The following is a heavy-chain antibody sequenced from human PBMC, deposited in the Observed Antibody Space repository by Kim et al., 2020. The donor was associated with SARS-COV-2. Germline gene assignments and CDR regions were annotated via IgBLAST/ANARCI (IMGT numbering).Heavy chain of an antibody. J-gene: IGHJ5*02. D-gene: IGHD3-10*01. V-gene: IGHV4-34*01. CDR1: GGSFSGYY. CDR3: ARDPRYYYGSGSYYNAWFDP. CDR2: INHSGST. Sequence: SETLSLTCAVYGGSFSGYYWSWIRQPPGKGLEWIGEINHSGSTNYNPSLKSRVTISVDTSKNQFSLKLSSVTAADTAVYYCARDPRYYYGSGSYYNAWFDPWGQGTLVTVSS.